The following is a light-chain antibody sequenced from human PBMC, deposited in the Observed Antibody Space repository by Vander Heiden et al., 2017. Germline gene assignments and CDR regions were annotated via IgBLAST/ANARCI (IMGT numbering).Light chain of an antibody. V-gene: IGKV1-8*01. CDR3: QQYYSYPWT. CDR2: AAS. Sequence: AIRMTPSPSSFSASTGDRVTITCRASQGISSYLAWYQQKPGKAPKLLIYAASTLQSGVPSRFSGSGSGTEFTLTISCLQSEDFATYYCQQYYSYPWTFGQGTKVEIK. CDR1: QGISSY. J-gene: IGKJ1*01.